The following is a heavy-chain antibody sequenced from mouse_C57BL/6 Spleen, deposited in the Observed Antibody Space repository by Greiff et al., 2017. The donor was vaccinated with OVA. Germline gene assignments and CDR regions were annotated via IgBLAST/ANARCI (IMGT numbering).Heavy chain of an antibody. Sequence: QVQLQQPGAELVMPGASVKLSCKASGYTFTSYWMHWVKQRPGQGLEWIGEIDPSDSYTNYNQKFKGKSTLTVDKSSSTAYMQLSSLTSEDSAVYYCARCYGSSYLYYAMDYWGQGTSVTVSS. CDR3: ARCYGSSYLYYAMDY. V-gene: IGHV1-69*01. CDR1: GYTFTSYW. D-gene: IGHD1-1*01. CDR2: IDPSDSYT. J-gene: IGHJ4*01.